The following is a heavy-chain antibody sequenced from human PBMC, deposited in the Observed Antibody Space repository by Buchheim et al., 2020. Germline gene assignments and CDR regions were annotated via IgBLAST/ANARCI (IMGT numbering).Heavy chain of an antibody. CDR1: GFTFSSYS. CDR2: INSVSSNM. CDR3: ARDRSSLIDY. Sequence: EVQLVESGGGFVQPGGSLRLSCAASGFTFSSYSMNWVRQAPGKGLEWISYINSVSSNMHYADSVKGRFTVSRDNVQKSLYLQMNSLRDEDTAVYYCARDRSSLIDYWGQGTL. V-gene: IGHV3-48*02. J-gene: IGHJ4*02. D-gene: IGHD2-2*01.